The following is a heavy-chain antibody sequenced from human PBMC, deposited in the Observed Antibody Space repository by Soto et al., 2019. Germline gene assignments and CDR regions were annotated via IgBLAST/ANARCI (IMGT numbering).Heavy chain of an antibody. D-gene: IGHD3-22*01. Sequence: GVPQKVPWKGFGCNFTSFCIGRVRQIHGKGLEWMGIIYPGDSDTRYSPSFQGQVTISADKSISTAYLQWSSLKASDTAMYYCARRAYYYDSRVLLDIWGQGTMVTV. J-gene: IGHJ3*02. CDR2: IYPGDSDT. CDR3: ARRAYYYDSRVLLDI. CDR1: GCNFTSFC. V-gene: IGHV5-51*01.